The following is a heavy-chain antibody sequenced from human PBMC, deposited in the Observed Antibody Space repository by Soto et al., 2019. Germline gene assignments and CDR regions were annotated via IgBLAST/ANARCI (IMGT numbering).Heavy chain of an antibody. CDR3: AKDSITMVRPLYYGMDV. V-gene: IGHV4-31*03. D-gene: IGHD3-10*01. CDR2: IYYSGST. J-gene: IGHJ6*02. Sequence: SETLSLTCTVSGGSISSGGYYWSWIRQHPGKGLEWIGYIYYSGSTYYNPSLKSRVTISVDTSKNQFSLKLSSVTAADTAVYYCAKDSITMVRPLYYGMDVWGQGTTVTVSS. CDR1: GGSISSGGYY.